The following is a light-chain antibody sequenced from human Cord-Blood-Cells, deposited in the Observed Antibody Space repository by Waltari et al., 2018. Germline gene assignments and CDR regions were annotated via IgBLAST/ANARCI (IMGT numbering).Light chain of an antibody. V-gene: IGKV3-15*01. CDR3: QQYNNWPRT. CDR1: QSVSSN. J-gene: IGKJ1*01. CDR2: GAC. Sequence: EIVMAQSPATLSESPGERATLSCRASQSVSSNLAWYQQKPGQAPRLLIDGACTRATGIPDRFSGSGSATEFTLTISSLQSEDVAVYYGQQYNNWPRTFGQGTKVEIK.